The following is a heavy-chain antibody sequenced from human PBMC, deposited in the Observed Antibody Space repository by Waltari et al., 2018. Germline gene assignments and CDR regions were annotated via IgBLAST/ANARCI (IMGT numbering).Heavy chain of an antibody. Sequence: QVNLVESGGGVVQPGGSLRLSCATSGFTFSNFGMHWVRQAPGKGLGWVALIVFDGSDKCYADSVRGRFTISRDNSARTLYLDMDSLRLDDTAMYYCAKDAFGNTYLDFWGQGTLVTVSS. V-gene: IGHV3-30*02. D-gene: IGHD2-2*02. CDR3: AKDAFGNTYLDF. J-gene: IGHJ4*02. CDR2: IVFDGSDK. CDR1: GFTFSNFG.